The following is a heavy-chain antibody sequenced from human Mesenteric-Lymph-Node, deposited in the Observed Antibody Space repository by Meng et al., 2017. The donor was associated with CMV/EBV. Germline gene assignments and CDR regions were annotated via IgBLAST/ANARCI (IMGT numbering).Heavy chain of an antibody. Sequence: GGSLRLSCAASGFTFSSDGMHWVRQAPGKGLEWVAVIWYDGDNKYYADSVKGRFAISRDNSKNTLYLQMNSLRAEDTAVYYCAKAVFGVVIDYWGQGTLVTVSS. CDR2: IWYDGDNK. J-gene: IGHJ4*02. CDR1: GFTFSSDG. D-gene: IGHD3-3*01. V-gene: IGHV3-33*06. CDR3: AKAVFGVVIDY.